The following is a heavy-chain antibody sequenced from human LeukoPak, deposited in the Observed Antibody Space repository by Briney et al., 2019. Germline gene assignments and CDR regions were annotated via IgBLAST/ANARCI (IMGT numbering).Heavy chain of an antibody. CDR2: IYYSGST. D-gene: IGHD4-17*01. CDR1: GGSISSGGYS. J-gene: IGHJ4*01. Sequence: PSETLSLTCAVSGGSISSGGYSSSWIRQPPGKGLEWIGYIYYSGSTYYNPSLKSRATISVDTSKNQFSLKLTSVTAADTAVYYCARAPGTTFDYWGHGNMVTVSS. V-gene: IGHV4-30-4*07. CDR3: ARAPGTTFDY.